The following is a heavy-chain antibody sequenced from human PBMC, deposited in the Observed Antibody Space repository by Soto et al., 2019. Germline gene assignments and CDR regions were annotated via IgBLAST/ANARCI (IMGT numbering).Heavy chain of an antibody. J-gene: IGHJ4*02. CDR2: IIDSGGST. D-gene: IGHD2-2*01. CDR3: AKCTSSNSCYGLYLDS. V-gene: IGHV3-23*01. Sequence: GGSLRLSCAASGFTFSSCAMGWVRQAPGKGLEWVSDIIDSGGSTYYADSVKGRFSISRDNSKSTLYLQMNNLRAEDTAVYYCAKCTSSNSCYGLYLDSWGQGTLVTV. CDR1: GFTFSSCA.